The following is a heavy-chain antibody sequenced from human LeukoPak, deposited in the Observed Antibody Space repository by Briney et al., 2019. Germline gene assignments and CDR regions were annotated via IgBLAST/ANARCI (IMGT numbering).Heavy chain of an antibody. J-gene: IGHJ1*01. Sequence: GASVKVSCKVSGYTLTELSMHWVRQAPGKGLEWMGGFDPEDGETIYAQKFQGRVTMTEDTSTDTAYMELSSLRSEDTAVYYCATGGDIVVVVAATIEYFQHWGQGTLVTVSS. D-gene: IGHD2-15*01. V-gene: IGHV1-24*01. CDR3: ATGGDIVVVVAATIEYFQH. CDR1: GYTLTELS. CDR2: FDPEDGET.